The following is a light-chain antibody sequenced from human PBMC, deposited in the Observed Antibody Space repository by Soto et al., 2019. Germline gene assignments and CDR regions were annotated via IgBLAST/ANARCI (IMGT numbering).Light chain of an antibody. CDR1: QTISYY. CDR3: QWSYRSPPT. Sequence: DIQMTQSPSSLSASVGDRVTLTCRASQTISYYLNWYQQKPGEVPKLLIYAASSLQSGVPSRFRGSGSGTDFTLTISSLQPEDFASYFCQWSYRSPPTFGQGTKVEI. CDR2: AAS. J-gene: IGKJ1*01. V-gene: IGKV1-39*01.